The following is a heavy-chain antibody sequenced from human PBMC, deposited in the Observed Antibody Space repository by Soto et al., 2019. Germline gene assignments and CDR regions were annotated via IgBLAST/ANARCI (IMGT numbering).Heavy chain of an antibody. V-gene: IGHV3-23*01. D-gene: IGHD3-10*01. J-gene: IGHJ3*02. CDR1: GFTFSSYA. Sequence: GGSLRLSCAASGFTFSSYAMSWVRQAPGKGLEWVSAISGSGGNTYYADSVVGRFTITRDNSKNTLYLQMNSLRAEDTAEYYCAKDWASGGGSSAFDIWGQGTMVTVSS. CDR3: AKDWASGGGSSAFDI. CDR2: ISGSGGNT.